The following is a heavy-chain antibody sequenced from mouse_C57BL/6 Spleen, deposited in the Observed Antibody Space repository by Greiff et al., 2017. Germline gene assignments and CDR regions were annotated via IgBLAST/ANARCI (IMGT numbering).Heavy chain of an antibody. Sequence: VQLKESGPGLVKPSQSLSLTCPVTGYSITSGYYWNWIRQFPGNKLAWMGYISYDGSNNYNPSHKNRISITRDTSKNQFFLKLNSVTTEETATYYCAREGSYWYFDVWGTGTTVTVSS. CDR2: ISYDGSN. V-gene: IGHV3-6*01. J-gene: IGHJ1*03. CDR1: GYSITSGYY. CDR3: AREGSYWYFDV.